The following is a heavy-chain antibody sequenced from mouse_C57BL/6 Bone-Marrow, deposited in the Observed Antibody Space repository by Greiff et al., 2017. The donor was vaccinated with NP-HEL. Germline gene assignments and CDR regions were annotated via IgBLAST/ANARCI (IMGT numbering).Heavy chain of an antibody. CDR3: ARSGDYYGSSYPAWFAY. V-gene: IGHV1-69*01. D-gene: IGHD1-1*01. CDR2: IDPSDSYT. CDR1: GYTFTSYW. Sequence: QVQLQQPGAELVMPGASVKLSCKASGYTFTSYWMHWVKQRPGQGLEWIGEIDPSDSYTNYNQKFKGKSTLTVDKSSSTAYMQLSSLTSEDSVVYYCARSGDYYGSSYPAWFAYWGQGTLVTVSA. J-gene: IGHJ3*01.